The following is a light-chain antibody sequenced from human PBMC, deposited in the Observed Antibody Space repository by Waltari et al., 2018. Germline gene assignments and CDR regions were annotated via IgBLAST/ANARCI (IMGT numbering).Light chain of an antibody. CDR3: QQFGTSPWT. CDR1: QSVSSSY. CDR2: DAS. Sequence: EIVLTQSPGTLSLSPGERATISCRASQSVSSSYLTWYQQKPGQAPRLRIYDASSRATGIPDRFSGSGSGTDFTLTISRLEPEDFAVYYCQQFGTSPWTFGQGTKVEIK. V-gene: IGKV3-20*01. J-gene: IGKJ1*01.